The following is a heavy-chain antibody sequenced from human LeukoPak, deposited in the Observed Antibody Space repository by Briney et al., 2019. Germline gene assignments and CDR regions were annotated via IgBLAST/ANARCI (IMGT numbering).Heavy chain of an antibody. J-gene: IGHJ4*02. CDR3: ARDCSGGSCSFDY. Sequence: SETLSLTCAVYGGSFSGYYWSWIRQPPGKGLEWIGEINHSGSTNYNPSLKSRVTISVDTSKNQFSLKLSSVTAADTAVYYCARDCSGGSCSFDYWGQGTLVTVSS. D-gene: IGHD2-15*01. CDR2: INHSGST. CDR1: GGSFSGYY. V-gene: IGHV4-34*01.